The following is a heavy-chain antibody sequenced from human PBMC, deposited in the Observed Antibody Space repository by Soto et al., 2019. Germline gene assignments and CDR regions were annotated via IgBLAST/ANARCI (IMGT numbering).Heavy chain of an antibody. CDR1: GFTFSSYA. CDR2: IRSRGDVT. J-gene: IGHJ6*02. Sequence: EVQLLESGGALVQPGGSLRLSCAASGFTFSSYAMTWVRQAPGKGLEWVSVIRSRGDVTYYADSVKGRFTISRDNARSTLHLHVDNLRAEDTADYYCAKQQGPGTPYYYAMDVWGQGTTVAVSS. D-gene: IGHD1-1*01. CDR3: AKQQGPGTPYYYAMDV. V-gene: IGHV3-23*01.